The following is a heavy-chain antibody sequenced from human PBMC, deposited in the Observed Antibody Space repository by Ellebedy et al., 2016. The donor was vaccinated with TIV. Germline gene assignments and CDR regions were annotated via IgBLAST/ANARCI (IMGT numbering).Heavy chain of an antibody. CDR3: ARAPYYYDSSGYYSLTSNWYFDL. D-gene: IGHD3-22*01. CDR2: ISYDGSNN. CDR1: GFTFSSYA. Sequence: PGGSLRLSCAASGFTFSSYAMHWVRQAPGKGLEWVAVISYDGSNNHYADSVQGRFTISRDNSKNTLYLQMNSLRAEDTAVYYCARAPYYYDSSGYYSLTSNWYFDLWGRGTLVTVSS. V-gene: IGHV3-30-3*01. J-gene: IGHJ2*01.